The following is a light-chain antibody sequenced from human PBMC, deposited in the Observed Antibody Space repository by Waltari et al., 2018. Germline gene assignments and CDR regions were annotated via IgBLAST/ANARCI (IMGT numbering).Light chain of an antibody. Sequence: QSALTQPASVSGSPGQSITISCTGTSSDVGSYNLVSWYQQHPGKAPKLMIYEGSKRPSGVLNRFSGSKSGNTASLTISGLQAEYESDYYCCSYAGSSTFVVFGGGTKLTVL. CDR3: CSYAGSSTFVV. CDR1: SSDVGSYNL. J-gene: IGLJ2*01. V-gene: IGLV2-23*03. CDR2: EGS.